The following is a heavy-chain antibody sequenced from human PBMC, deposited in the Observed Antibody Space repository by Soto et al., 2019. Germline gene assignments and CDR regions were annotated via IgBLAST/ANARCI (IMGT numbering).Heavy chain of an antibody. Sequence: SLRLSCAASGFTVSSNYMSWVRQTPGKGLERVSVIYSGGSTYYADSVKGRFTISRDNSKNTLYLQMNSLRAEDTALYYCARAYCSGGTCYPDAFDIWGQGTMVTVSS. J-gene: IGHJ3*02. CDR1: GFTVSSNY. CDR3: ARAYCSGGTCYPDAFDI. D-gene: IGHD2-15*01. V-gene: IGHV3-53*01. CDR2: IYSGGST.